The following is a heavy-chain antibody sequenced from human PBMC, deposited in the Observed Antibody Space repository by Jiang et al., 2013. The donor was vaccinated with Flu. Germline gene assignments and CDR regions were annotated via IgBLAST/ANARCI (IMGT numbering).Heavy chain of an antibody. CDR2: TYYRSKWYN. Sequence: SQTLSLTCAISGDSVSSNNAAWSWIKQSPSRGLEWLGRTYYRSKWYNDYALSVKSRITINPDTSKNQFSLQLNSVTREDTAVFYCAREQWLNWFDPWGQGTLVTVSS. J-gene: IGHJ5*02. D-gene: IGHD6-19*01. V-gene: IGHV6-1*01. CDR1: GDSVSSNNAA. CDR3: AREQWLNWFDP.